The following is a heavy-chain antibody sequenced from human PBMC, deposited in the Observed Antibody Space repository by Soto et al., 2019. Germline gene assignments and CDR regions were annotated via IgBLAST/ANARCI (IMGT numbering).Heavy chain of an antibody. CDR1: GFTFSSYW. D-gene: IGHD2-15*01. V-gene: IGHV3-74*01. Sequence: EVQLVESGGGLVQPGGSLRLSCAASGFTFSSYWMHWVRQAPGKGLVWISRINTDGSSTSYVDSVQGRFTISRDNGKNTLFLQMNSLRGEDTAVYYCARRGSVVPRGLHYWGQGTLVTVSS. J-gene: IGHJ4*02. CDR2: INTDGSST. CDR3: ARRGSVVPRGLHY.